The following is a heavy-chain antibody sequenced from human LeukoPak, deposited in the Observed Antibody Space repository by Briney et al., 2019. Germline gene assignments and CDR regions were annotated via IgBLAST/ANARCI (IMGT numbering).Heavy chain of an antibody. D-gene: IGHD4-17*01. CDR2: IYYSGTT. Sequence: SETMSLTCTVSGGSISYYYWSWIRQSPGKGLGWIGYIYYSGTTNYNPSLKSRVTISVDTSKNQFSLQLRSVTAADTAVYYCAREDPQTTVPEGMDVWGQGTTVTVSS. CDR3: AREDPQTTVPEGMDV. CDR1: GGSISYYY. V-gene: IGHV4-59*01. J-gene: IGHJ6*02.